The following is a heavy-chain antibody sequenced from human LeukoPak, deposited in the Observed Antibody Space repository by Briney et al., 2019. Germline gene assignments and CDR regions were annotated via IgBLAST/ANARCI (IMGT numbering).Heavy chain of an antibody. V-gene: IGHV3-48*01. J-gene: IGHJ3*02. CDR1: GFTFSSYS. CDR3: AREKRDAVTMIVGGTDAFDI. CDR2: ISSSSTI. Sequence: GGSLRLSCAASGFTFSSYSMNWVRQAPGKGLEWVSYISSSSTIYYADSVKGRFTISRDNAKNSLYLQMNSLRAEDTAVYYCAREKRDAVTMIVGGTDAFDIWGQGTMVTVSS. D-gene: IGHD3-22*01.